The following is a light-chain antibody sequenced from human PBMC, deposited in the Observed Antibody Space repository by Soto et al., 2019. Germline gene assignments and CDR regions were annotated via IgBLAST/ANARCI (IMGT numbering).Light chain of an antibody. CDR1: QTISSW. Sequence: DIQMTQSPSTLSGSVGDRVTITRRASQTISSWLAWYQQKPGKAPKLLIYKASTIKSGVPSRFSGSGSGTEFTLTISSLQPDDFATYYCQHYNSYSEAFGQGTKVDIK. J-gene: IGKJ1*01. CDR2: KAS. V-gene: IGKV1-5*03. CDR3: QHYNSYSEA.